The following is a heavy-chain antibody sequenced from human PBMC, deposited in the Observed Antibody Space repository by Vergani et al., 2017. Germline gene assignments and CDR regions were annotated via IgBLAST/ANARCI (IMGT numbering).Heavy chain of an antibody. CDR3: AKALSNDAFDI. D-gene: IGHD3-16*02. CDR1: GFTFSSYS. Sequence: EVQLVESGGGLVKPGGSLRLSCAASGFTFSSYSMNWVRQAPGKGLEWVSSISSSSSYIYYADSVKGRFTISRDNSKNTLYLQMNSLRAEDTAVYYCAKALSNDAFDIWGQGTMVTVSS. V-gene: IGHV3-21*01. CDR2: ISSSSSYI. J-gene: IGHJ3*02.